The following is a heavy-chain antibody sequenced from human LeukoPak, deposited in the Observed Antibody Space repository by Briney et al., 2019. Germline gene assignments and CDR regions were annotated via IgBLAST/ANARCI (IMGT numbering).Heavy chain of an antibody. CDR3: ASYDYSNHYYFDY. J-gene: IGHJ4*02. Sequence: PSETLSLTCAVYGGSFSVYYWSWIRQPPGKGLEWIGEINHSGSTNYNPSLKSRVTISVDTSKNQFSLKLSSVTAADTAVYYCASYDYSNHYYFDYWGQGTLVTVSS. CDR1: GGSFSVYY. CDR2: INHSGST. D-gene: IGHD4-11*01. V-gene: IGHV4-34*01.